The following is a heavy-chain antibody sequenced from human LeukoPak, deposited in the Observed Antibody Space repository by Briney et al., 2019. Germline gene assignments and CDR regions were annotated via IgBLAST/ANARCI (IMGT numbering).Heavy chain of an antibody. Sequence: SETLSLTCTVSGGSISSSSYYWGWIRQPPGKGLEWIGSIYYSGSTYYNPSLKSRVTISVDTSKNQSSLKLSSVTAADTAVYYCARDVPVTIFGVVTTNWFDPWGQGTLVTVSS. CDR1: GGSISSSSYY. CDR3: ARDVPVTIFGVVTTNWFDP. J-gene: IGHJ5*02. D-gene: IGHD3-3*01. V-gene: IGHV4-39*07. CDR2: IYYSGST.